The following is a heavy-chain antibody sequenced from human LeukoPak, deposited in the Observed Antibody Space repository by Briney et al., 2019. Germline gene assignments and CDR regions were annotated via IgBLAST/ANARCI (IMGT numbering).Heavy chain of an antibody. D-gene: IGHD6-13*01. CDR1: GYSISSGYF. CDR2: IHHSGTT. Sequence: SETLSLTCTVSGYSISSGYFWGWIRQSPGKGLEWIGTIHHSGTTYYNPSLKSRVTISVDTSKNQFSLKVISVAAADTAVYYCARKSTLDSSSWLFDPWGQGTLVTVSS. J-gene: IGHJ5*02. CDR3: ARKSTLDSSSWLFDP. V-gene: IGHV4-38-2*02.